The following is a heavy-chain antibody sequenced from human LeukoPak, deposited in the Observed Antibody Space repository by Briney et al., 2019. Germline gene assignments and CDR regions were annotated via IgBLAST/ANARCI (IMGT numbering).Heavy chain of an antibody. J-gene: IGHJ4*02. CDR1: GYTFTSYG. CDR2: VIPILGIA. V-gene: IGHV1-69*04. CDR3: ARDTGYSGYVDY. D-gene: IGHD5-12*01. Sequence: ASVKVSCKASGYTFTSYGISWVRQAPGQGLEWMGRVIPILGIANYAQKFQGRITITADKSTSTAYMELSSLRSEDTAVYYCARDTGYSGYVDYWGQGTLVTVSS.